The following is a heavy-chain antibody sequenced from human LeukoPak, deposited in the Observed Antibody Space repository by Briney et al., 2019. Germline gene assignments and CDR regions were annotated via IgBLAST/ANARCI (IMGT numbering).Heavy chain of an antibody. Sequence: SETLSLTCAVSGYSFSGGYYWGWVRQAPGRGLEWIGNVYHIGTTYINPSLRTRVTLSVATSKKQFFVTLRSVTAADTAVYYCVNLQPGGAFDIWGQGTMVTVSS. CDR1: GYSFSGGYY. CDR2: VYHIGTT. J-gene: IGHJ3*02. CDR3: VNLQPGGAFDI. V-gene: IGHV4-38-2*01. D-gene: IGHD4-11*01.